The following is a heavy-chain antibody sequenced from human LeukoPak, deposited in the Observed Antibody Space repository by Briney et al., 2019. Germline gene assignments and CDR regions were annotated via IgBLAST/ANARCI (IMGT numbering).Heavy chain of an antibody. V-gene: IGHV3-23*01. CDR3: AKAPSFPYYFDY. CDR2: ISGSGGST. CDR1: GFTFSSYA. J-gene: IGHJ4*02. Sequence: GGSLRLSCAASGFTFSSYAMSWVRQAPGKRLEWVSAISGSGGSTYYADSVKGRFTISRDNSKNTLYLQMNSLRAGDTAVYYCAKAPSFPYYFDYWGQGTLVTVSS.